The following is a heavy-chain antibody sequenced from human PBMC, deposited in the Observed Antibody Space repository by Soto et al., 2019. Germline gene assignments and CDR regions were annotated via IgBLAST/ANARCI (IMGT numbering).Heavy chain of an antibody. V-gene: IGHV4-31*03. CDR3: ARGSFSSSSSWFDP. D-gene: IGHD6-6*01. J-gene: IGHJ5*02. Sequence: SETLSLTCTVSGGSISSGGYYWSWIRQHPGKGLEWIGYIYYSGRTYYNPSLHSRVSIAVDTTENQFSLKLTSVTAADTSVYYCARGSFSSSSSWFDPWGRGTLV. CDR1: GGSISSGGYY. CDR2: IYYSGRT.